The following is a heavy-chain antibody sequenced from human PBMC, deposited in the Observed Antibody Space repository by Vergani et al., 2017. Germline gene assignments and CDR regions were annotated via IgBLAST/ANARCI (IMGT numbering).Heavy chain of an antibody. V-gene: IGHV1-69*01. CDR3: ARGYYDILTGYYDPYYFDY. J-gene: IGHJ4*02. D-gene: IGHD3-9*01. CDR1: GGTFSSYA. CDR2: IIPIFGTA. Sequence: QVQLVQSGAEVKKPGSSVKVSCKASGGTFSSYAISWVRQAPGQGLEWMGGIIPIFGTANYAQKFQGRVTITADESTSTAYMGLSSLRSEDTAVYYCARGYYDILTGYYDPYYFDYWGQGTLVTVSS.